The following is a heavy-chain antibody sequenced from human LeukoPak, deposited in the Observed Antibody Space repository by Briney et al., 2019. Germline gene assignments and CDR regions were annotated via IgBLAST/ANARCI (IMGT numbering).Heavy chain of an antibody. J-gene: IGHJ6*02. CDR2: ISYDGSNK. D-gene: IGHD3-10*01. V-gene: IGHV3-30-3*01. CDR3: ARDLWFGELYYYYGMDV. CDR1: GFTFSSYA. Sequence: GGSLRLSCAASGFTFSSYAMHWVRQAPGKGLEWVAVISYDGSNKYYADSVKGRFTISRDNSKKTLYLQMNSLRAEDTAVYYCARDLWFGELYYYYGMDVWGQGTTVTVSS.